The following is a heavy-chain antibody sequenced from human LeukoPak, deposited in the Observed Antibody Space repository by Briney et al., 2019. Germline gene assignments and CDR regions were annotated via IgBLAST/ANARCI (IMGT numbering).Heavy chain of an antibody. CDR2: VSSSGFST. J-gene: IGHJ6*03. V-gene: IGHV3-23*01. CDR3: VEEADNSGTYYMDV. D-gene: IGHD2/OR15-2a*01. Sequence: PGGSLRLSCAVSGFTFNEYVMSWVRQAPGSGLEWVSAVSSSGFSTYYADSVKGRFTISRDNFKNTLYLQLNSLRGEDTAVYYCVEEADNSGTYYMDVWGKGTTVTVSS. CDR1: GFTFNEYV.